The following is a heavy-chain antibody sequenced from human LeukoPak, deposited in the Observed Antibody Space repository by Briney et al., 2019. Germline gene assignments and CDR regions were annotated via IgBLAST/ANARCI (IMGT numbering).Heavy chain of an antibody. CDR3: AKGLTYYYDSSGYTECAFDI. CDR1: GFTFSSYA. V-gene: IGHV3-23*01. CDR2: ISGSGGNT. J-gene: IGHJ3*02. Sequence: HSGGSLRLSCAASGFTFSSYAMSWVRQAPGKGLEWVSAISGSGGNTYYADSVKGRFTISRDNSKNTLYLQMNSLRAEDTAVYYCAKGLTYYYDSSGYTECAFDIWGQGAMVTVSS. D-gene: IGHD3-22*01.